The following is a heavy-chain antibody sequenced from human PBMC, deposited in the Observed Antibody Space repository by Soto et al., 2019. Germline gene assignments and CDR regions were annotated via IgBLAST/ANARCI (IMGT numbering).Heavy chain of an antibody. V-gene: IGHV3-30*03. CDR3: AITPWSPGSYRYYYYGMDV. CDR2: ISYDGSNK. J-gene: IGHJ6*02. D-gene: IGHD3-16*02. Sequence: QVQLVESGGGVVQPGRSLRLSCAASGFTFSSYGMHWVRQAPGKGLEWVAVISYDGSNKYYADSVKGRFTISRDNSKNTLYLQMNSLRAEDTAVYYCAITPWSPGSYRYYYYGMDVWGQGTTVTVSS. CDR1: GFTFSSYG.